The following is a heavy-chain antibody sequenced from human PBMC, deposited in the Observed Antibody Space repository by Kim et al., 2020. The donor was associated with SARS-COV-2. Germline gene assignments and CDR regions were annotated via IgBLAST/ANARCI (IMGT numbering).Heavy chain of an antibody. J-gene: IGHJ4*02. CDR3: AGQDYYDSNGYYNY. CDR2: ISCSGSTI. CDR1: GFTFSDYY. V-gene: IGHV3-11*04. Sequence: GGSLRLSCAASGFTFSDYYMSWIRQAPGKGLEWVSYISCSGSTIYYADSVKGRFTISRDNAKNSLYLQMNSLRAEDTAVYYCAGQDYYDSNGYYNYWGQGTLVTVSS. D-gene: IGHD3-22*01.